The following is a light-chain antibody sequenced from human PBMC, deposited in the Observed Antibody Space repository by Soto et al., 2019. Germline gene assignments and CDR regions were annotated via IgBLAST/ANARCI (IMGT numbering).Light chain of an antibody. CDR1: SSNIGAGYD. J-gene: IGLJ1*01. V-gene: IGLV1-40*01. Sequence: QSVLTQPPSVSGAPGQRITISCTGSSSNIGAGYDVHWYRQLPGTAPELLIFADTKRPSGVPDRFSGSKSGTSASLAITGLQAEDEADYYCAAWDDSLNGYVFGTGTKLTVL. CDR2: ADT. CDR3: AAWDDSLNGYV.